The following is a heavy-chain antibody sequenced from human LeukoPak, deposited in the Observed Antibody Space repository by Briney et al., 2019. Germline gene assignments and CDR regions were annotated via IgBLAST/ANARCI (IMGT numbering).Heavy chain of an antibody. Sequence: GGSLRLSCAASGFTFSTFAMSWVSQAPGKGLEWVSAISGSGAGTDYADSVRGRFIISRDNSKNTMYLQMSSLRAEDTAIYYCAKSSNEWELNSFDSWGQGTLVPVSS. V-gene: IGHV3-23*01. J-gene: IGHJ4*02. CDR1: GFTFSTFA. CDR2: ISGSGAGT. CDR3: AKSSNEWELNSFDS. D-gene: IGHD1-26*01.